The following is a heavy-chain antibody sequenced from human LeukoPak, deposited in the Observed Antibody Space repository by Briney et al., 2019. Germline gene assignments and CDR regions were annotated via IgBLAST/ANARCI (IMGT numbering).Heavy chain of an antibody. V-gene: IGHV3-11*01. D-gene: IGHD5-18*01. Sequence: GGSLRLSCAASGFTFSDYFMGWIRQVQGKGLGWVSYISSSGSTIYYADSVKGRFTISRDNAKNSLYLQMNSLRAEDTAVYYCARVEYSYGCRFWGQGTLVTVSS. J-gene: IGHJ4*02. CDR3: ARVEYSYGCRF. CDR1: GFTFSDYF. CDR2: ISSSGSTI.